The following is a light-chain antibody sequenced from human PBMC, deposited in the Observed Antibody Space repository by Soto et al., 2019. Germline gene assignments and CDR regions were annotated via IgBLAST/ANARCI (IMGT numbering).Light chain of an antibody. Sequence: QSALTQPPSASGSPGQSVTISCTGTSSDVGGYNYVSWYRQYPGKAPKLMIYEVSKRPSGVPDRFSGSKSGNTASLTVSGLQAEDEADYYCSSYAGSNNVFGGGTKLTVL. J-gene: IGLJ2*01. CDR2: EVS. V-gene: IGLV2-8*01. CDR3: SSYAGSNNV. CDR1: SSDVGGYNY.